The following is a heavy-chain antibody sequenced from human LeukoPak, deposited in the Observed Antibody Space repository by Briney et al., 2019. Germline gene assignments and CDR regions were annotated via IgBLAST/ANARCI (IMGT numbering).Heavy chain of an antibody. D-gene: IGHD3-3*01. CDR1: GGSFSGYY. CDR3: ARGVRNYDLDY. V-gene: IGHV4-34*01. Sequence: TPSETLSLTCAVYGGSFSGYYWSWIRQPPGKGLEWIGEINHSGSTNYNPSLKSRVTISVDTSKNQFSLKLSSVTAADTAVYYCARGVRNYDLDYWGQGTLVTVSS. J-gene: IGHJ4*02. CDR2: INHSGST.